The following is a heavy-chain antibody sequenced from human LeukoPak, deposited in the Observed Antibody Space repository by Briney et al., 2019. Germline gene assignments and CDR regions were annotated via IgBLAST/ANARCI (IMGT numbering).Heavy chain of an antibody. CDR2: ISGSGGST. CDR1: GFTFSSYG. CDR3: AKPSSTSCYSCMDV. V-gene: IGHV3-23*01. J-gene: IGHJ6*03. Sequence: SGGSLRLSCAASGFTFSSYGMSWVRQAPGKGLEWVSAISGSGGSTYYADSVKGRFTISRDNSKNTLYLQMNSLRAEDTAVYYCAKPSSTSCYSCMDVWGKGTTVTISS. D-gene: IGHD2-2*01.